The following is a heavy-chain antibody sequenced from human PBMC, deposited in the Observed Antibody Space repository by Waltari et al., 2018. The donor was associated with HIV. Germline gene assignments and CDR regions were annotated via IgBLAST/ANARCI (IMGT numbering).Heavy chain of an antibody. D-gene: IGHD3-3*01. J-gene: IGHJ6*02. CDR2: IYYRGRP. V-gene: IGHV4-39*01. Sequence: QLQLQESGPGLVKPSETLSLTCTVSGGSISSRSYYWGWIRQPPGKGLEWIGSIYYRGRPYDNQSLKSRVTISVDTYKNQFSLKLSSVTAADTAVYYCASTSVTIFGVVIKYGMDVWGQGTTVTVSS. CDR1: GGSISSRSYY. CDR3: ASTSVTIFGVVIKYGMDV.